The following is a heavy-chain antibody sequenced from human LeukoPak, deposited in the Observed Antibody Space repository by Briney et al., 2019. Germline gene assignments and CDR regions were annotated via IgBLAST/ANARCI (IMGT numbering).Heavy chain of an antibody. CDR3: ARGNWDWNPFDP. CDR1: GGSISSYY. Sequence: PSETLSLTCTVSGGSISSYYWSWIRQPAGKGLEWIGRIYVSGSTNYNPSLKSRVTMSIDTSKNQFSPKLSSVTAADPAVYYCARGNWDWNPFDPWGQEILVTVSS. V-gene: IGHV4-4*07. CDR2: IYVSGST. D-gene: IGHD1-1*01. J-gene: IGHJ5*02.